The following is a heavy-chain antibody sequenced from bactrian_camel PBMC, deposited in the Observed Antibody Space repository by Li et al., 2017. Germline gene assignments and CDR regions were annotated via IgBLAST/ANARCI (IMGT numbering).Heavy chain of an antibody. Sequence: VQLVESGGGSVQAGGSLRLSCASSGNIFTHNYIAWFRQAPGKERKGVAAIYTGNENTFYADSVKGRFTISKDNFKNTLYLQMNSLKPEDTAMYYCATDQLYGGSCRDALDFACRGQGTQVTVS. CDR2: IYTGNENT. J-gene: IGHJ4*01. V-gene: IGHV3S54*01. D-gene: IGHD6*01. CDR3: ATDQLYGGSCRDALDFAC. CDR1: GNIFTHNY.